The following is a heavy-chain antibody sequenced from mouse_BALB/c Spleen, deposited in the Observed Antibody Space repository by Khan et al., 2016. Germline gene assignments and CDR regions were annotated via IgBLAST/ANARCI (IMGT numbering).Heavy chain of an antibody. V-gene: IGHV3-2*02. Sequence: EVQLVESGPGLVKPSQSLSLTCTVTGYSITSDYAWNWIRQFPGNKLEWMGYISYSGSTRYCPSLKSRISITRDTSKNQFFLQLNSVTTEDTATYYCAITPTAYYAMDYWGQGTSVTVSS. CDR3: AITPTAYYAMDY. CDR1: GYSITSDYA. D-gene: IGHD1-2*01. CDR2: ISYSGST. J-gene: IGHJ4*01.